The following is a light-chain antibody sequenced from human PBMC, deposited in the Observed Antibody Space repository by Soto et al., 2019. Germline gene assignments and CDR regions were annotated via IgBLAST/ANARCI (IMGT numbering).Light chain of an antibody. CDR1: QSVYSSH. J-gene: IGKJ3*01. Sequence: EIVLTQSAGTLSLSPGERATLSCRASQSVYSSHLAWYRQKPGQVPRLLIYDASSRATGIPDRFSGSGSGTDFTLTISRLEPEDFAVYYCQQYHSAPFTFGPGTKVDIK. CDR3: QQYHSAPFT. V-gene: IGKV3-20*01. CDR2: DAS.